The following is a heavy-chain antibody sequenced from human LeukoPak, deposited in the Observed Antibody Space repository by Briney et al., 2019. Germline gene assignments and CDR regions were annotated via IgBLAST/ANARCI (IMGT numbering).Heavy chain of an antibody. V-gene: IGHV4-59*01. CDR2: IHYSGST. Sequence: PSETLSLTCAVSGGSFSGYYWSWIRQPPGKGLEWIGYIHYSGSTNYNPSLKSRVTVSVDTSKNQFSLKLSSVTAADTAVYYCARHDYGATRDYWGQGTLVTVSS. CDR1: GGSFSGYY. J-gene: IGHJ4*02. CDR3: ARHDYGATRDY. D-gene: IGHD4-17*01.